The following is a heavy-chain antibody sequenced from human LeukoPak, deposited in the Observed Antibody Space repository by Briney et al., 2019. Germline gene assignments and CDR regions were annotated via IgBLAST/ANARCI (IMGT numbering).Heavy chain of an antibody. CDR1: GFTFSSYA. CDR2: ISYDGSNK. V-gene: IGHV3-30-3*01. J-gene: IGHJ6*03. Sequence: PGRSLRLSCAASGFTFSSYAMHWVRQAPGKGREGVAVISYDGSNKYYADSVKGRFTISRDNSKNTLYLQMNSLRAEDTAVYYCARGGIAAAGYYYYMDVWGKGTTVTVSS. CDR3: ARGGIAAAGYYYYMDV. D-gene: IGHD6-13*01.